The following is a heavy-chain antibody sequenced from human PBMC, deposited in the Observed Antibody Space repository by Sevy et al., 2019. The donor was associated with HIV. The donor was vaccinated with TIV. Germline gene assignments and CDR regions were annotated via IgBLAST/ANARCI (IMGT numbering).Heavy chain of an antibody. D-gene: IGHD2-15*01. CDR3: ARDHHSGYCSGGSCYSWGMDV. J-gene: IGHJ6*02. V-gene: IGHV3-53*01. Sequence: GGSLRLSCAASGFTVSSNYMSWVRHAPGKGLEWVSVIYSGGSTYYADSVKGRFTISRDNSKNTLYLQMNSLRAEDTAVYYCARDHHSGYCSGGSCYSWGMDVWGQGTTVTVSS. CDR2: IYSGGST. CDR1: GFTVSSNY.